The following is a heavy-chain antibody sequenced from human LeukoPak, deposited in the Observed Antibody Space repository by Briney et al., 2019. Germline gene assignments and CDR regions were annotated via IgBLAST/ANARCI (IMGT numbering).Heavy chain of an antibody. D-gene: IGHD3-22*01. Sequence: PGGSLRLSCAASGFPFSSYAMSWVRQAPGKGLEWVSAISGSDGRTYYADSVKGRFTISRDNAKNSLYLQMNSLRAEDTAVYYCVRVLAPLHYYDSSGYFAYRGQGTLVTVSS. V-gene: IGHV3-23*01. CDR3: VRVLAPLHYYDSSGYFAY. CDR1: GFPFSSYA. J-gene: IGHJ4*02. CDR2: ISGSDGRT.